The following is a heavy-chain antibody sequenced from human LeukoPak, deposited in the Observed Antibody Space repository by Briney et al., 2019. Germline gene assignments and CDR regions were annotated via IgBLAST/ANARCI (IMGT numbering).Heavy chain of an antibody. CDR1: GGSISSGGYY. V-gene: IGHV4-31*03. CDR3: ARDGGSQTNYHYYGMDV. CDR2: IYCSGST. J-gene: IGHJ6*04. D-gene: IGHD2-15*01. Sequence: SQTLSLTCTVSGGSISSGGYYWSWIRQHPGKGREWIGYIYCSGSTYYNPSLKSRVTISVDTSQNQFSLNLSSVTAADTAVYYCARDGGSQTNYHYYGMDVWGKGTTVTVSS.